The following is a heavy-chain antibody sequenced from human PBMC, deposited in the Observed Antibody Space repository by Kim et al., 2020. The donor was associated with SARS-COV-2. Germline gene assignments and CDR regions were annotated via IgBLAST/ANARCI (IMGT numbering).Heavy chain of an antibody. J-gene: IGHJ4*02. CDR3: ARRGGSYMARDFDS. Sequence: ADSVNGRFTISRDNAKNSLFLQMSSLRAEDTAVYYCARRGGSYMARDFDSCGQGTLVTVSS. V-gene: IGHV3-11*06. D-gene: IGHD2-15*01.